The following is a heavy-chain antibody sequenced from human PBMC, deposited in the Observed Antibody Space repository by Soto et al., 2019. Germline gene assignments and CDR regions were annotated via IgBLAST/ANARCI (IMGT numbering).Heavy chain of an antibody. J-gene: IGHJ6*02. CDR1: GFTFSSYA. CDR3: AKVSRYIYSPNYYYGMDV. Sequence: EVQLLESGGGLVQPGGSLRLSCAASGFTFSSYAMSWVRQAPGKGLEWVSAISGSGGSTYYADSVKGRFTISRDNSKNTLYLQMNSLRAEDTAVYYCAKVSRYIYSPNYYYGMDVWGQGTTVTVSS. V-gene: IGHV3-23*01. D-gene: IGHD5-18*01. CDR2: ISGSGGST.